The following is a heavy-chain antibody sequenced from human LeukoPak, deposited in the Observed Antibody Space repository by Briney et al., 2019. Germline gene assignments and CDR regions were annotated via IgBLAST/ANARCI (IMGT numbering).Heavy chain of an antibody. CDR2: IYPGDSDT. D-gene: IGHD4-23*01. V-gene: IGHV5-51*01. Sequence: GESLKISCQGSGYIFTSYWITWVRQMPGKGLEWMGVIYPGDSDTKYSPSFQGQVTISADKSISTAYLQWSSLKASDTAMYYCARRSYGGKDFDYWGQGTLVTVSS. CDR1: GYIFTSYW. CDR3: ARRSYGGKDFDY. J-gene: IGHJ4*02.